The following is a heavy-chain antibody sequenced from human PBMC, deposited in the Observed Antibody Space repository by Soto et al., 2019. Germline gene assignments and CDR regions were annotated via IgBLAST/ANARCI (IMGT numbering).Heavy chain of an antibody. CDR3: AKRRGAGGHFDY. CDR2: VSIGGST. CDR1: GFTFSSYA. D-gene: IGHD2-15*01. V-gene: IGHV3-23*01. J-gene: IGHJ4*02. Sequence: DVQLLEFGGGLVQPEGSLRLSCAASGFTFSSYAMGWVRQGPGKGLEWVAVVSIGGSTHYADSVRGRFTISRDNSKNTLSLQMNSLTAEDTAVYFCAKRRGAGGHFDYWGQGALVTVSS.